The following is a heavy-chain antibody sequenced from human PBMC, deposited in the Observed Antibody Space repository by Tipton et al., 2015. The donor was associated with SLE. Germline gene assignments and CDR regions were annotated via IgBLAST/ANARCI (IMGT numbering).Heavy chain of an antibody. CDR3: ARGVAVADAFDI. Sequence: TLSLTCTVSGGSISSSSYYWGWIRQPPGKGLEWIGEINHSGSTNYNPSLKSRVTISVDTSKNQFSLKLSSVTAADTAVYYCARGVAVADAFDIWGQGTMVTVSS. CDR1: GGSISSSSYY. V-gene: IGHV4-39*07. D-gene: IGHD6-19*01. J-gene: IGHJ3*02. CDR2: INHSGST.